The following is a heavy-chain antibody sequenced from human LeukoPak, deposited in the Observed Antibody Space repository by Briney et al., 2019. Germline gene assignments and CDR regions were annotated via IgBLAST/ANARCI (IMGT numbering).Heavy chain of an antibody. CDR1: GGTFSSYA. CDR2: IIPIFGTA. CDR3: ARGLEGIVVVPSPASYAFDI. J-gene: IGHJ3*02. D-gene: IGHD2-2*01. V-gene: IGHV1-69*05. Sequence: AASVKVSCKASGGTFSSYAISWVRQAPGQGLEWMGGIIPIFGTANYAQKFQGRVTITTDESTSTAYMELSSLRSEDTAVYYCARGLEGIVVVPSPASYAFDIWGQGTMVTVSS.